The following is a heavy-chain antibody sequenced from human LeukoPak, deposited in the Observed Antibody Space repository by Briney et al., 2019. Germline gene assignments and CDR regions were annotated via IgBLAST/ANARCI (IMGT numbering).Heavy chain of an antibody. CDR2: INHSGST. D-gene: IGHD4-17*01. Sequence: SETLSLTCAVYGGSFSGYYWRWIRQPPGKGLEWIGEINHSGSTNYNPSLKSRVTISVDTSKNQFSLKLSSVTAADTAVYYCARVGDYGDYAIDYWGQGTLVTVSS. CDR1: GGSFSGYY. J-gene: IGHJ4*02. CDR3: ARVGDYGDYAIDY. V-gene: IGHV4-34*01.